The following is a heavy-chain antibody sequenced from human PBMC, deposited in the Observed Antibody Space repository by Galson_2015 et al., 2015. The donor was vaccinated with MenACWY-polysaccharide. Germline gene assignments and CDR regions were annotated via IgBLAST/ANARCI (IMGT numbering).Heavy chain of an antibody. CDR1: GFTFSGYA. D-gene: IGHD3-10*01. Sequence: SLRLSCAASGFTFSGYAMTWVRQAPGKGLEWVSAISGSGVSTYYADSVKGRFTISRDNSKNTLYLQMNSLRAEDTAVYYCAKHYYYGSGSNSPLQFDYWGQGTLVTVSS. CDR3: AKHYYYGSGSNSPLQFDY. CDR2: ISGSGVST. V-gene: IGHV3-23*01. J-gene: IGHJ4*02.